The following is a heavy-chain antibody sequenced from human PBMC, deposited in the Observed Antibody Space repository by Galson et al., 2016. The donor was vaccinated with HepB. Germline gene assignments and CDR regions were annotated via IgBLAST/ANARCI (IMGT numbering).Heavy chain of an antibody. D-gene: IGHD6-13*01. V-gene: IGHV1-18*04. CDR1: GYTFTNYG. Sequence: SVKVSCKASGYTFTNYGISWVRQAPGQGLEWMGWISAYNGNTNSAQKFQGRVTMTTDTSTSTAYMELRSLRSGDTAVYYCERDLSRYTSSWYTDYFDYWGQGTLVTVSS. CDR3: ERDLSRYTSSWYTDYFDY. J-gene: IGHJ4*02. CDR2: ISAYNGNT.